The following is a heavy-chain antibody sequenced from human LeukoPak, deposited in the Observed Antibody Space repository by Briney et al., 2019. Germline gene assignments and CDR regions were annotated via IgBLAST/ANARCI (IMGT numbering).Heavy chain of an antibody. CDR2: ISWDGGST. CDR3: AKDPRRGLLWFGELGGYMDV. J-gene: IGHJ6*03. Sequence: GGSLRLSCAASGFTFDDYAMHWVRQAPGKGLEWVSLISWDGGSTFYADSVKGRFTISRDNSKNSLYLQMNSLRAEDTALYYCAKDPRRGLLWFGELGGYMDVWGKGTTVTVSS. V-gene: IGHV3-43D*03. D-gene: IGHD3-10*01. CDR1: GFTFDDYA.